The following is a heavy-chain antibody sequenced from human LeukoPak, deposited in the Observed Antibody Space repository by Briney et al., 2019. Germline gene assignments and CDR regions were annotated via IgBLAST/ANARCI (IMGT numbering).Heavy chain of an antibody. V-gene: IGHV1-18*01. CDR3: ARLPDCSGGSCYLTFSYYYYYGMDV. Sequence: ASVKVSCKASGYTFTSYGISWVRQAPGQGLEWMGWISAYNGNTNYAQKLQGRVTMTTDTSTSTAYMELRSLRSDDTAVYYCARLPDCSGGSCYLTFSYYYYYGMDVWGQGTTVTVSS. D-gene: IGHD2-15*01. CDR1: GYTFTSYG. CDR2: ISAYNGNT. J-gene: IGHJ6*02.